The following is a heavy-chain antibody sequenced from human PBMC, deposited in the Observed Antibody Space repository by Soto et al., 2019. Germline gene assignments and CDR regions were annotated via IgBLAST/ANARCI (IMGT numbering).Heavy chain of an antibody. V-gene: IGHV1-69*01. CDR3: ARDKREGLHYDILAGYHYYSGMDV. D-gene: IGHD3-9*01. Sequence: QVQLVQSGAEVKKPGSSVKVSCKASGGTFSSYAISWVRQAPGQGLEWMGGIIPIFGTANYAQKFQGRVTITADESTSTAYMELSSLRSEDTAVYYCARDKREGLHYDILAGYHYYSGMDVWGQGTTVTVSS. CDR2: IIPIFGTA. J-gene: IGHJ6*02. CDR1: GGTFSSYA.